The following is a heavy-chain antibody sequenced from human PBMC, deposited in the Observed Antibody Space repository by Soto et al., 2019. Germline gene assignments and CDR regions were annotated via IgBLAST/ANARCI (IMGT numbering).Heavy chain of an antibody. V-gene: IGHV3-21*01. CDR3: ASGGVVGIRYFEL. CDR1: GFTFSSHS. J-gene: IGHJ2*01. Sequence: EVQLVESGGGLVKPGGSLRLSCAASGFTFSSHSVNWVRQAPGKGLEWVSCITATRSFIYYADSVKGRFTISRDNAKHTPYLQMDRQRVDDTAVDSCASGGVVGIRYFELWGRGTLVTVSS. CDR2: ITATRSFI. D-gene: IGHD2-8*02.